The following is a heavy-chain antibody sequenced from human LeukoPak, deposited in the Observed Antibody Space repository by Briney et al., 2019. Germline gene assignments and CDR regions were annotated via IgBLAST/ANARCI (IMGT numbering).Heavy chain of an antibody. CDR3: ATYRQVLLPFES. D-gene: IGHD2/OR15-2a*01. CDR2: ISDGGSST. J-gene: IGHJ4*02. Sequence: GGSLRLSCAASEFTFSTYGMSWVRQAPGKGLEWVSAISDGGSSTYYADSVKGRFTISRDNSKSTLSLQMNSLRAEDTAIYYCATYRQVLLPFESWGQGTLVTVSS. CDR1: EFTFSTYG. V-gene: IGHV3-23*01.